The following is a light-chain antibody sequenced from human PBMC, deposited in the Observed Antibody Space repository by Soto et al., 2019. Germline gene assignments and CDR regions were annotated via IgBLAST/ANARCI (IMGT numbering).Light chain of an antibody. CDR3: HQYGSSPPWYT. J-gene: IGKJ2*01. Sequence: EIVMTQSPATLSVSPGERATLSCRASQSVSSNLAWYQQKPGQAPRLLIYGASTRATGIPARLSGSGSGTDFPLTISSLQSEDFAVYYCHQYGSSPPWYTFGQGTKLQIK. CDR1: QSVSSN. V-gene: IGKV3-15*01. CDR2: GAS.